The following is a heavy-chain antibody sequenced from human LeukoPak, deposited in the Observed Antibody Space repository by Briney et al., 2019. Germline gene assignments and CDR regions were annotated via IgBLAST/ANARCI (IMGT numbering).Heavy chain of an antibody. Sequence: SETLSLTCAVSGYSISSGYYWGWIRQPPGKGLEWIGNIYHRGSTYYNPSLKSRVTISVDTSKNQFSLKRSSVTAADTAVYYCARGGGDFWSGDYQSFNDYWGQGTLVTVSS. CDR1: GYSISSGYY. CDR3: ARGGGDFWSGDYQSFNDY. J-gene: IGHJ4*02. D-gene: IGHD3-3*01. CDR2: IYHRGST. V-gene: IGHV4-38-2*01.